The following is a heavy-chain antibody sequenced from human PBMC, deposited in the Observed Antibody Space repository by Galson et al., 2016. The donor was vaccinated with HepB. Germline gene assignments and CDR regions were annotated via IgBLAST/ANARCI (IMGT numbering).Heavy chain of an antibody. V-gene: IGHV3-23*01. Sequence: SLRLSCAASGFTFSSYAMSWVRQAPGKGLEWVSSSGSGGPTYYADSVKGRFTISRDNSKNTLLLHMHNLRADDTAVYYCAKSVLEYDILTGYYRRGVDYWGQGTLVTVSS. CDR2: SGSGGPT. CDR3: AKSVLEYDILTGYYRRGVDY. J-gene: IGHJ4*02. D-gene: IGHD3-9*01. CDR1: GFTFSSYA.